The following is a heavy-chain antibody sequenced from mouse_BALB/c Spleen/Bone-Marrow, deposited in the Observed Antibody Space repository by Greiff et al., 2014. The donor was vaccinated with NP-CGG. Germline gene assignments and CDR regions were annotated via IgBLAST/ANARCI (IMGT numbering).Heavy chain of an antibody. CDR1: GYTFTSYW. CDR3: ARDEHYFDY. V-gene: IGHV1-87*01. Sequence: QVQLQQSGAELARPGASVKLSCKASGYTFTSYWMQWVKQRPGQGLEWIGAIYPGDGDTRCTQKFKGKATLTADKSSSTAYMQLSSLASEDSAVYYCARDEHYFDYWGQGTTLTVSS. CDR2: IYPGDGDT. J-gene: IGHJ2*01.